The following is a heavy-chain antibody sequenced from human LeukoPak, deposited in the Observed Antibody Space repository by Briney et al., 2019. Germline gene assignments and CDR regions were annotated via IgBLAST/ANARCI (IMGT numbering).Heavy chain of an antibody. J-gene: IGHJ4*02. D-gene: IGHD5-24*01. CDR3: AREGEVREMTT. Sequence: SQTPSLTRTVSGGSISSGGYYWSWIRQHPGKGLEWIGYIYYSGSTYYNPSLKSRVTISVDTSKNQFSLKLSSVTAADTAVYYCAREGEVREMTTWGQGTLVTVSS. CDR1: GGSISSGGYY. CDR2: IYYSGST. V-gene: IGHV4-31*03.